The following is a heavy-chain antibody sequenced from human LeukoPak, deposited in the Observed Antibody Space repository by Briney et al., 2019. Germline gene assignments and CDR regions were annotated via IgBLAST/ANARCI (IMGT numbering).Heavy chain of an antibody. D-gene: IGHD6-6*01. CDR3: ARLGYSSSSDDY. V-gene: IGHV1-69*01. CDR1: GGTFSSYA. J-gene: IGHJ4*02. CDR2: IIPIFGTA. Sequence: SVKVSCKASGGTFSSYAISWVRQAPGQGLEWMGGIIPIFGTANYAQKFQGRVTITADESTSTAYMELSSLRSEDTAVYYCARLGYSSSSDDYWGQGTLVTVSS.